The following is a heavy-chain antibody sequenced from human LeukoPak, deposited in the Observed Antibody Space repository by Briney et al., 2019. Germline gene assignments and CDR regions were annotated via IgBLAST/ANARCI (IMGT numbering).Heavy chain of an antibody. Sequence: GGSLRLSCAASGFTFNIYAMSWVRQAPGAGLEWVSSITSISDGTFYAVSVKGRFTISRDNSKSTLYLQMNSLRAEDTALYYCVKDRPNYFGWNGHYYTRNGDSWGQGTLVTVSS. D-gene: IGHD3-10*01. CDR3: VKDRPNYFGWNGHYYTRNGDS. CDR2: ITSISDGT. V-gene: IGHV3-23*01. J-gene: IGHJ5*01. CDR1: GFTFNIYA.